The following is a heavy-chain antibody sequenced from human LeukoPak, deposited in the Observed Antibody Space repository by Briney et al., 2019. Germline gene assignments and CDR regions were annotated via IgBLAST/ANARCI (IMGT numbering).Heavy chain of an antibody. CDR3: ASRRWTLSFDY. V-gene: IGHV1-2*02. CDR2: IDPNRGGT. D-gene: IGHD2-8*01. Sequence: ASVKVSCTASGYAFTGYCMHWVRQAPGQGLEWMGWIDPNRGGTNYAQKFQGRVTMTRDTSISTAYMELSRLRSDDTAVYYCASRRWTLSFDYWGQGTLVTVSS. J-gene: IGHJ4*02. CDR1: GYAFTGYC.